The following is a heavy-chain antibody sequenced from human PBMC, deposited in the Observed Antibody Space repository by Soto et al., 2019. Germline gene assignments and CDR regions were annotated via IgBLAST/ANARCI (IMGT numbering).Heavy chain of an antibody. J-gene: IGHJ4*02. D-gene: IGHD3-16*01. CDR2: ISPDGSNR. CDR1: GFTFSTYW. V-gene: IGHV3-74*01. CDR3: ASWGHIGPVSPTDFGH. Sequence: EVQLMESGGGLVQPGGSLRLSCAASGFTFSTYWMNWVRQTPGKGLMWVSRISPDGSNRGYADSVEGRFTVSRDNAKNPLYPPMHQLRAEDKAFYLCASWGHIGPVSPTDFGHWGEGTLVTVSS.